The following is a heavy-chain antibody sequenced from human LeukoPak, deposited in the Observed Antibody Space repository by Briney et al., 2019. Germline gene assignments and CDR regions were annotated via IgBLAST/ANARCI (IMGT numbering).Heavy chain of an antibody. CDR3: ARFLPSYQSDAFDI. CDR1: GYDFTSYW. Sequence: GESLKISCQASGYDFTSYWIGWVRQMPGKGLEWMGIIYPSDSDIRYSPSFQGQVTISADKSISTAYLQWSSLKASDTAMYYCARFLPSYQSDAFDIWGQGTMVTVSS. D-gene: IGHD2-2*01. J-gene: IGHJ3*02. CDR2: IYPSDSDI. V-gene: IGHV5-51*01.